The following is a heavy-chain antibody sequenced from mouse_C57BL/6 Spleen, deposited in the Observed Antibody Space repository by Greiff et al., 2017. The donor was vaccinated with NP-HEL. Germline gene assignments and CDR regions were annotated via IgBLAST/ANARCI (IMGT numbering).Heavy chain of an antibody. CDR1: GYTFTSYW. Sequence: VQLKQSGAELAKPGASVKLSCKASGYTFTSYWMHWVKQRPGRGLEWIGKIDPNSGSSKYTEKFKRKATLTADKPSITAYMQLSSLTSEDSAVYLCARFHYYYWYFDVWGTGTTVTVSS. J-gene: IGHJ1*03. D-gene: IGHD1-1*01. CDR2: IDPNSGSS. V-gene: IGHV1-72*01. CDR3: ARFHYYYWYFDV.